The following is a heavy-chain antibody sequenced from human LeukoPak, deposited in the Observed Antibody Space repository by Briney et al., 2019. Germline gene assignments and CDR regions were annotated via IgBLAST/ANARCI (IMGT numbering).Heavy chain of an antibody. CDR2: IIPILGIA. D-gene: IGHD2-2*01. Sequence: SVKVSCKASGGTFSSYAISWVRQAPGQGLEWMGRIIPILGIANYAQKFQGRVTITADKSTSTAYMELSSLRSEDTAVYYCASRYCSSTSCQADWFDPWGQGTLVTVSS. CDR1: GGTFSSYA. CDR3: ASRYCSSTSCQADWFDP. J-gene: IGHJ5*02. V-gene: IGHV1-69*04.